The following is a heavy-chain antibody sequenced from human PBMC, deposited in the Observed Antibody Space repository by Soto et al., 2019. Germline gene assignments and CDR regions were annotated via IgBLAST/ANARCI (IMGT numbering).Heavy chain of an antibody. CDR1: GFTFRNYV. Sequence: QVQLVESGGGVVQPGRSLSLSCAASGFTFRNYVMHWVRQAPGKGLEWVAVISSDGSNKYYADSVKRRFTISRDNSKNTLYLQMNSLRIEDTAVYYCTKDRATHRNYWGQGTLVTVSS. CDR2: ISSDGSNK. D-gene: IGHD5-12*01. V-gene: IGHV3-30*18. CDR3: TKDRATHRNY. J-gene: IGHJ4*02.